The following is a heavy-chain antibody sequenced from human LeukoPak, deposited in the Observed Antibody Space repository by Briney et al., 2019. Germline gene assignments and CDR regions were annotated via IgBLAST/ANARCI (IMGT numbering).Heavy chain of an antibody. D-gene: IGHD3-10*01. V-gene: IGHV4-39*07. J-gene: IGHJ5*02. CDR3: AKLGYYGSGSYLWFGP. CDR1: GGSITSSSYY. Sequence: PSETLSLTCSVSGGSITSSSYYWGWIRQPPGKGLEWIGSIYYSGSTYYNPSLKSRVTISVDTSKNQFSLKLSSVTAADTAVYYCAKLGYYGSGSYLWFGPWGQGTLVTVSS. CDR2: IYYSGST.